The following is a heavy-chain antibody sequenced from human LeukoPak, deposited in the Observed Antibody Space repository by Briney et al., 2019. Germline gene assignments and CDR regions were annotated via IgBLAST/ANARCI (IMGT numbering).Heavy chain of an antibody. CDR2: IYYSGST. D-gene: IGHD3-22*01. J-gene: IGHJ4*02. Sequence: SETLSLTCAVYGGSFSSYYWGWIRQPPGKGLEWIGSIYYSGSTYYNPSLKSRVTISVDTSKNQFSLKLSSVTAADTAVYYCARLQAEYYYDSSGYFYWGQGTLVTVSS. CDR3: ARLQAEYYYDSSGYFY. CDR1: GGSFSSYY. V-gene: IGHV4-39*01.